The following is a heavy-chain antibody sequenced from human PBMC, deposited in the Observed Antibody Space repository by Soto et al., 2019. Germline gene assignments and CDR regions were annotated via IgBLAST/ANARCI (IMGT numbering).Heavy chain of an antibody. D-gene: IGHD3-10*01. Sequence: QLQLQESGPGLVKPSETLSLTCTVSGGCISSSSHYWGWIRQPPGKGLEWIGSVFYSGSTFYNPSLKSRVPTSVDTSQNQFSLKLSSVSAADTAVYYCARQLRFVCGMDVWGQGATVTVSS. CDR3: ARQLRFVCGMDV. J-gene: IGHJ6*02. V-gene: IGHV4-39*01. CDR2: VFYSGST. CDR1: GGCISSSSHY.